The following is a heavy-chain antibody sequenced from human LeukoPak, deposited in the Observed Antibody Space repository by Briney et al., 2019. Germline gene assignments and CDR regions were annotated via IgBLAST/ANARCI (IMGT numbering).Heavy chain of an antibody. D-gene: IGHD5-12*01. CDR3: ARDLGSIVATLDVFWYFVL. V-gene: IGHV1-2*02. Sequence: ASVKVSCKASGYTFTGYYMHWVRQAPGQGLEWMGWINPNSGGTNYAQKFQGRVTMTRDTSISTAYMELSRLTSDDTAVYYCARDLGSIVATLDVFWYFVLWGRGTLLTVSS. J-gene: IGHJ2*01. CDR1: GYTFTGYY. CDR2: INPNSGGT.